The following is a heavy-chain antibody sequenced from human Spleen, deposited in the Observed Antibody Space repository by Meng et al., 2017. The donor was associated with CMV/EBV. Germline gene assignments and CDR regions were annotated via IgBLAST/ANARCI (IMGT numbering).Heavy chain of an antibody. CDR2: VSPYNGNT. Sequence: ASVKVSCKSSGYTFTTYSISWLRQAHGQGLEWMGWVSPYNGNTKYAQKVQARVTMTTDTSTGTAYMELRSLRSDDTAVYYCAKDGGKYSSTWYDYFDCWGQGTLVTVSS. D-gene: IGHD6-13*01. J-gene: IGHJ4*02. CDR1: GYTFTTYS. CDR3: AKDGGKYSSTWYDYFDC. V-gene: IGHV1-18*01.